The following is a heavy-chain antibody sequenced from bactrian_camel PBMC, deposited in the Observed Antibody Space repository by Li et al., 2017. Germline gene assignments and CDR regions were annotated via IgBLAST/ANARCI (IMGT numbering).Heavy chain of an antibody. Sequence: QVQLVESGGGLVQAGGSLRLSCATSGNTNRPNCITWFRQAPGKEREGVAAISARGATYLDASVAGRFTISRDNAKNTLYLQMNSLKSEDTAMYYCASKGYYTGGIYYIPNPFAYWGQGTQVTVS. D-gene: IGHD2*01. V-gene: IGHV3S53*01. CDR2: ISARGAT. CDR1: GNTNRPNC. J-gene: IGHJ6*01. CDR3: ASKGYYTGGIYYIPNPFAY.